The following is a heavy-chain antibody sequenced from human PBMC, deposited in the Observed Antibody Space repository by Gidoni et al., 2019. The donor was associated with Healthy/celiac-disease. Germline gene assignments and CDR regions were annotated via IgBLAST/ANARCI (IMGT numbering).Heavy chain of an antibody. CDR1: VGSISSGGYR. V-gene: IGHV4-31*03. J-gene: IGHJ6*02. CDR3: ARVDPNYYHYYGMDV. Sequence: QVQLQESGPGLVKPSQTLSLTCTVSVGSISSGGYRWRWIRQHPGKGLEWIGYIYYSGSTYYKPSLKSRVTISVDTSKNQFSLKLSSVTAADTAVYYCARVDPNYYHYYGMDVWGQGTTVTVSS. CDR2: IYYSGST.